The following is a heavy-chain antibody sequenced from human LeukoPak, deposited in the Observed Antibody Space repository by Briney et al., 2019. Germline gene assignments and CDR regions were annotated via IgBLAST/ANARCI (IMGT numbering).Heavy chain of an antibody. CDR1: GGSISSGSYY. CDR2: IYTSGST. V-gene: IGHV4-61*02. J-gene: IGHJ4*02. CDR3: ARSAVAVKPYYFDY. D-gene: IGHD6-19*01. Sequence: PSETLSLTCTVSGGSISSGSYYWSWIRQPAGTGLEWIGRIYTSGSTNYNPSLKSRVTISVDTSKNQFSLKLSSVTAADTAVYYCARSAVAVKPYYFDYWGQGTLVTVSS.